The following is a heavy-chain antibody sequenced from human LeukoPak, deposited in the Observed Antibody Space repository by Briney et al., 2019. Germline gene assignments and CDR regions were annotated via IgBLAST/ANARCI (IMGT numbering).Heavy chain of an antibody. CDR3: ARVRVVTQDFDY. D-gene: IGHD4-23*01. CDR1: GGSTSDYY. V-gene: IGHV4-59*01. Sequence: SETLSLTCTVSGGSTSDYYWSWIRQPPGKGLEWIGFISHSGNTNYNPSLKSRVTISIDTSKRQFSLNLSSVIAADTAVYYCARVRVVTQDFDYWGQGTLVTVSP. J-gene: IGHJ4*02. CDR2: ISHSGNT.